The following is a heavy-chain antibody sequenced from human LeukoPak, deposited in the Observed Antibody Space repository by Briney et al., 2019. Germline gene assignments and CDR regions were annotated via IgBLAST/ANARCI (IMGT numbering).Heavy chain of an antibody. CDR3: ARDPSGRWELPTDY. J-gene: IGHJ4*02. Sequence: ASVKVSCKASGYTFTSYAMHWVRQAPGQRLEWMGWINAGNGNTKYSQKFQGRVTITRDTSASTAYMELSGLRSEDTAVYYCARDPSGRWELPTDYWGQGTLVTVSS. D-gene: IGHD1-26*01. CDR1: GYTFTSYA. CDR2: INAGNGNT. V-gene: IGHV1-3*01.